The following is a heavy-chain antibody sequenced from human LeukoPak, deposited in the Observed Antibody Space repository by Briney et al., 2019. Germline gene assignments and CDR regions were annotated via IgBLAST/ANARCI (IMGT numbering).Heavy chain of an antibody. D-gene: IGHD3-22*01. CDR2: ISWNSDTI. V-gene: IGHV3-9*01. CDR1: GFTFDDFA. J-gene: IGHJ3*02. Sequence: GRSLRLSCATSGFTFDDFAMHWVRQAPGKGLEWVSHISWNSDTITYADSVKGRFTISRDNAKNSQYLQISSLRDEDTAFYYCAKDIDSAGYGAFEIWGQGTAVTVSS. CDR3: AKDIDSAGYGAFEI.